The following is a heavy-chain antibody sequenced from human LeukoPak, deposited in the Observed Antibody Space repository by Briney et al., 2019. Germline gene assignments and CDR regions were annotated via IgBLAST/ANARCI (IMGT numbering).Heavy chain of an antibody. V-gene: IGHV3-21*01. CDR1: GFTFSTYT. D-gene: IGHD2-2*02. J-gene: IGHJ3*02. CDR2: ISTGSSYI. Sequence: PGGSLRLSCAASGFTFSTYTMNWVRQAPGKGLEWVSSISTGSSYIDYADSVKGRFTISRDNAKNSLYLQMNSLRVEDTAVYYCASAITIGYCSSTSCYKDAFDIWGQGTMVTVSS. CDR3: ASAITIGYCSSTSCYKDAFDI.